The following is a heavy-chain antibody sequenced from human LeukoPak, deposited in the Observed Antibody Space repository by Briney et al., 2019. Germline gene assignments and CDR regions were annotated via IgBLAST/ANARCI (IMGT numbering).Heavy chain of an antibody. CDR1: GFTFSSYA. V-gene: IGHV3-23*01. CDR3: VKSDCASDGCKLLSY. D-gene: IGHD3-10*01. Sequence: GGSLRLSCAASGFTFSSYAMSWVRQAPGKGLEWVSAISGSGGSTYYADSVRGRFTISRDNSKNTLYLQMNSLRAEDTAVYYCVKSDCASDGCKLLSYWGQGTLVSASS. J-gene: IGHJ4*02. CDR2: ISGSGGST.